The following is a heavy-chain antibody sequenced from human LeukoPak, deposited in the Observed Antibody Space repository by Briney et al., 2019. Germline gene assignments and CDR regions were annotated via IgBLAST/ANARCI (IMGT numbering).Heavy chain of an antibody. CDR3: AKDGIVGGDDY. Sequence: PGGSLRLSCAASGFTFSNAWMSWVRQAPGKGLEWVGRIKSKTDGGTTDYAAPVKGRFTISRDDSKNTLYLQMNSLRAEDTAVYYCAKDGIVGGDDYWGQGTLVTVSS. J-gene: IGHJ4*02. D-gene: IGHD1-26*01. CDR1: GFTFSNAW. CDR2: IKSKTDGGTT. V-gene: IGHV3-15*01.